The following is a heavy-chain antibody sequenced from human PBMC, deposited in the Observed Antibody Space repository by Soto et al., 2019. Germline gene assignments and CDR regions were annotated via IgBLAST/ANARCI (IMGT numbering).Heavy chain of an antibody. D-gene: IGHD6-13*01. J-gene: IGHJ6*02. Sequence: RLSCAASGFTFSSYGMHWVRQAPGKGLEWVAVIWYDGSNKYYADSVKGRFTISRDNSKNTLYLQMNSLRAEDTAVYYCAREGGIAATNPYYYYYYGMDVWGQGTTVTVSS. CDR1: GFTFSSYG. V-gene: IGHV3-33*01. CDR2: IWYDGSNK. CDR3: AREGGIAATNPYYYYYYGMDV.